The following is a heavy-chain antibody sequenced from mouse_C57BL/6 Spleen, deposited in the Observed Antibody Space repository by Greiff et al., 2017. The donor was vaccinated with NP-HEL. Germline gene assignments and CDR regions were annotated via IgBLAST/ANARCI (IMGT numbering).Heavy chain of an antibody. D-gene: IGHD1-1*01. CDR2: IYPGDGDT. CDR1: GYAFSSSW. CDR3: ARGYYGSSPFDY. Sequence: VQLQQSGPELVKPGASVKISCKASGYAFSSSWMNWVKQRPGKGLEWIGRIYPGDGDTNYNGKFKGKATLTADKSSSTAYMQLSSLTSEDSAVYCCARGYYGSSPFDYWGQSTTLTVSS. J-gene: IGHJ2*01. V-gene: IGHV1-82*01.